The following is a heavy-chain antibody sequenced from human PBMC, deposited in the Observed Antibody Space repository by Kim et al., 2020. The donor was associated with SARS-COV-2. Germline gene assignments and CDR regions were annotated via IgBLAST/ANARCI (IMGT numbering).Heavy chain of an antibody. CDR1: GFNFNNYG. CDR2: ISDDGRNE. J-gene: IGHJ4*02. Sequence: GGSLRLSCAASGFNFNNYGIHWVRQAPGKGLEWVASISDDGRNEHYADSVKGRLTISRDNSKNTLFLQMNSLRAEDTAVYYCTILQDWGQGTLVTVSS. V-gene: IGHV3-30*03. CDR3: TILQD.